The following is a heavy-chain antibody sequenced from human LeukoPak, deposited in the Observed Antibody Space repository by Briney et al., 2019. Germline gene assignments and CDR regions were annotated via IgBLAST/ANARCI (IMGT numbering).Heavy chain of an antibody. J-gene: IGHJ4*02. Sequence: SVKVSCKGSRGTFSSYAISWVRQAPGQGLEWMGGIIPIFGTANYAQKFQGRVTITTDESTSTAYMELSSLRSEDTAVYYCARVAVAGTGVDYWGQGTLVTVSP. D-gene: IGHD6-19*01. CDR1: RGTFSSYA. CDR3: ARVAVAGTGVDY. V-gene: IGHV1-69*05. CDR2: IIPIFGTA.